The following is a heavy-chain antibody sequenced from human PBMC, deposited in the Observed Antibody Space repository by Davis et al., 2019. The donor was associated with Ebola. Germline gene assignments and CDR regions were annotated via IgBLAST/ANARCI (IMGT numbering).Heavy chain of an antibody. CDR2: IYYNAVT. Sequence: SETLSLTCTVSGDSIGSSYWTWIRQPPGKGLEWIGYIYYNAVTIYSPSLKSRVTISVDMSKNQVSLNLISVTAADTAVYYCARHGRAAGMSWFDPWGQGALVTVSS. V-gene: IGHV4-59*08. J-gene: IGHJ5*02. D-gene: IGHD6-13*01. CDR1: GDSIGSSY. CDR3: ARHGRAAGMSWFDP.